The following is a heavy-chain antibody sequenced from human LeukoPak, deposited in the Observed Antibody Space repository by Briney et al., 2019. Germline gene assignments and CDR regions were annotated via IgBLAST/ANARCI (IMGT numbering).Heavy chain of an antibody. CDR1: GGSISSYY. CDR2: IYYSGST. V-gene: IGHV4-59*08. CDR3: ARVRKKAALNWFDP. D-gene: IGHD6-13*01. J-gene: IGHJ5*02. Sequence: PSETLSLTCTVSGGSISSYYWSWIRQPPGKGLEWIGYIYYSGSTNYNPSLKSRVTISVDTSKNQFSLKLSSVTAADTAVYYCARVRKKAALNWFDPWGQGTLVTVSS.